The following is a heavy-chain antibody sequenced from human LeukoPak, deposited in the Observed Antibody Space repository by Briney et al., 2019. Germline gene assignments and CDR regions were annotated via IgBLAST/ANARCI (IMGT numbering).Heavy chain of an antibody. CDR1: GFTFSDYH. Sequence: GGSLRLSCAASGFTFSDYHLSWIRQAPGKGLEWVSYINGGGSPIYYADSVRGRFTISRDNAKNSLYLQMNSLRVEDTAVYYCARDGPYFDYWGQGTLVTVSS. J-gene: IGHJ4*02. CDR3: ARDGPYFDY. V-gene: IGHV3-11*04. CDR2: INGGGSPI.